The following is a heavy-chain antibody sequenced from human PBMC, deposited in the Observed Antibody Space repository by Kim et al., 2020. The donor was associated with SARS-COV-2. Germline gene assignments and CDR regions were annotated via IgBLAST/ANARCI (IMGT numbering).Heavy chain of an antibody. Sequence: SETLSLTCTVSGGSISSGGYYWSWIRQHPGKGLEWIGYIYYSGSTYYNPSLKSRVTISVDTSKNQFSLKLSSVTAADTAVYYCARDLKEGYYYYGMDVWGQGTTVTVSS. J-gene: IGHJ6*02. CDR1: GGSISSGGYY. CDR3: ARDLKEGYYYYGMDV. V-gene: IGHV4-31*03. CDR2: IYYSGST.